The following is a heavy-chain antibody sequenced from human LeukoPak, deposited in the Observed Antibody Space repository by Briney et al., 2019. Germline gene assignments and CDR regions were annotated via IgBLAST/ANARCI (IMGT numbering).Heavy chain of an antibody. J-gene: IGHJ4*02. CDR3: AKKVLRGSGYYNY. CDR1: GFTFSSYA. V-gene: IGHV3-23*01. D-gene: IGHD3-3*01. Sequence: GGSLRLSCAASGFTFSSYAMSWVRQAPGKGLEWASAISGSGGSTYYADSVKGRFTISRDNSKNTLYLQMNSLRAEDTAVYYCAKKVLRGSGYYNYWGQGTLVTVSS. CDR2: ISGSGGST.